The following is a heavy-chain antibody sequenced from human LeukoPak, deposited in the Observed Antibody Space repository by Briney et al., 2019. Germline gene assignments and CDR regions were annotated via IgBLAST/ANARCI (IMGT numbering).Heavy chain of an antibody. D-gene: IGHD2-2*01. Sequence: GGSLRLSCAASGFTFSSYEMNWVRQAPGKGLEWVSYISSSGSTIYYADSVKRRFTISRDNAKNSLYLQMNSLRAEDTAVYYCARDRADCSSTSCFHYYGMDVWGQGTTVTVSS. J-gene: IGHJ6*02. V-gene: IGHV3-48*03. CDR1: GFTFSSYE. CDR3: ARDRADCSSTSCFHYYGMDV. CDR2: ISSSGSTI.